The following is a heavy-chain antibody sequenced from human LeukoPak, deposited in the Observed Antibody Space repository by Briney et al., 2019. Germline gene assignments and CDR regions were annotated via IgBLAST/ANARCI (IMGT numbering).Heavy chain of an antibody. V-gene: IGHV4-59*01. CDR3: ARDSNPGYSSSWYYYGMDV. Sequence: SETLSLTCTVSGGSISSYYWSWIRQPPGKGLEWIGYIHYSGSTNYNPSLKSRVTISVDTSKNQFSLKLSSVTAADTAVYYCARDSNPGYSSSWYYYGMDVWGQGTTVTVSS. J-gene: IGHJ6*02. D-gene: IGHD6-13*01. CDR1: GGSISSYY. CDR2: IHYSGST.